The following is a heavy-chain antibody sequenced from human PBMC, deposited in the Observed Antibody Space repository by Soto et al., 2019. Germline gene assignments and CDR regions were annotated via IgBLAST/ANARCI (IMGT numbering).Heavy chain of an antibody. Sequence: PSETLSLTCTVSGGSISSGGYYWSWIRQHPGKGLEWIGYIYYSGSTYYNPSLKSRVTISVDTSKNQFSLKLSSVTAADTAVYSCARGLYSSSRGYYYYYMAVWGKGTTVTVSS. V-gene: IGHV4-31*03. J-gene: IGHJ6*03. CDR2: IYYSGST. D-gene: IGHD6-13*01. CDR3: ARGLYSSSRGYYYYYMAV. CDR1: GGSISSGGYY.